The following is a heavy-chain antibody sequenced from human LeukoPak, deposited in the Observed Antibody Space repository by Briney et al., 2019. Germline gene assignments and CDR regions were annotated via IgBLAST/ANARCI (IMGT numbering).Heavy chain of an antibody. CDR3: ARDRHVLMAYAHKRPFDY. V-gene: IGHV4-34*01. Sequence: SETLSLTCAVYGGSFSGYYWSWIRQPPGKGLEWIGEINHSGSTNYNPSLKSRVTISVDTSKNQFPLKLSSVTAADTAVYYCARDRHVLMAYAHKRPFDYWGQGTLVTVSS. CDR1: GGSFSGYY. D-gene: IGHD2-8*01. J-gene: IGHJ4*02. CDR2: INHSGST.